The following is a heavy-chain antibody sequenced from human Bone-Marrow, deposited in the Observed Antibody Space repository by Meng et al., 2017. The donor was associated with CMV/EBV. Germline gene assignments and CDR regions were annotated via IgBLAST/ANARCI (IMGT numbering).Heavy chain of an antibody. D-gene: IGHD5-18*01. CDR2: ISSNGGST. CDR3: TTGIQLWAA. CDR1: GFTFSSYA. J-gene: IGHJ5*02. V-gene: IGHV3-64*01. Sequence: VWRLGSGGVVVQPGGVLRPSLAPSGFTFSSYAMHWVRQAPGKGLEYVSAISSNGGSTYYANSVKGRFTISRDNSKNTLYLQMGSLRAEDMAVYYCTTGIQLWAAWGQGTLVTVSS.